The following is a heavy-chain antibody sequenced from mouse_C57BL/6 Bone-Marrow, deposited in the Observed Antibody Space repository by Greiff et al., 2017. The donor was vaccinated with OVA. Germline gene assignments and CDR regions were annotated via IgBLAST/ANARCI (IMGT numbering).Heavy chain of an antibody. CDR1: GYSITSGYY. J-gene: IGHJ2*01. Sequence: ESGPGLVKPSQSLSLTCSVTGYSITSGYYWNWIRQFPGNKLEWMGYISYDGSNNYNPSLKNRISITRDTSKNQFFLKLNSVTTEDTATYYCARAPYDGSYYFDYWGQGTTLTVSS. V-gene: IGHV3-6*01. D-gene: IGHD2-3*01. CDR2: ISYDGSN. CDR3: ARAPYDGSYYFDY.